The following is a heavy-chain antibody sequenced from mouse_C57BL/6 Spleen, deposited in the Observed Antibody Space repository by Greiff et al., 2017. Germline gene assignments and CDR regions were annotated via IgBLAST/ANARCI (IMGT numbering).Heavy chain of an antibody. CDR3: ARNALSGNLYYFDY. D-gene: IGHD2-1*01. Sequence: QVQLQQSGPGLVQPSQSLSITCTVSGFSLTSYGVHWVRQSPGKGLEWLGVIWSGGSTDYNAAFISRLSISKDNSKSQVFFKMNSLHADDTAIYYCARNALSGNLYYFDYWGQGTTLTVSS. J-gene: IGHJ2*01. CDR2: IWSGGST. V-gene: IGHV2-2*01. CDR1: GFSLTSYG.